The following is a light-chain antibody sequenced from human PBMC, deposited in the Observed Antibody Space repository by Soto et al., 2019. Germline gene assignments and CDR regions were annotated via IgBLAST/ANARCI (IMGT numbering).Light chain of an antibody. V-gene: IGKV3-20*01. J-gene: IGKJ1*01. CDR2: GAS. CDR1: QSVSSGY. Sequence: EIVLTQSPGTLSLSPGERATLSCRASQSVSSGYLARYQQKPGQAPRLLIYGASSRATGIPDRFSGSGSGTDFTLTISRLEPEDFAVYYCQQYGSSPTFGQGTKVDIK. CDR3: QQYGSSPT.